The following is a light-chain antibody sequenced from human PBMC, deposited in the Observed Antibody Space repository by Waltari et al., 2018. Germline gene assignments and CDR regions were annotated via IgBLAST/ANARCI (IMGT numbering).Light chain of an antibody. Sequence: QSALTQPASVSGSPGQSITISCTGTSSDVGSYNLVSWYQQRPGKAPKLMIYEVSKRPSGVSNRFSGSKSGTTASLTISGLQAEDEADYYCCSYAGSSTYVFGTGTKVTVL. CDR1: SSDVGSYNL. CDR3: CSYAGSSTYV. CDR2: EVS. V-gene: IGLV2-23*02. J-gene: IGLJ1*01.